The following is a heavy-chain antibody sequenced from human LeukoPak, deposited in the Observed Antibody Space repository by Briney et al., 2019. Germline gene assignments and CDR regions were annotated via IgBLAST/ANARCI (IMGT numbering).Heavy chain of an antibody. Sequence: GGSLRLSCAASGFTFSIYWMSWVRQAPGKGLEWVANIKQDGSEKYYVGSVKGRFTISRDNAKNSLYLQMNSLRAEDRAVYYCTRSDCSGGGCYSVRAFDIWGQGTMVTVSS. CDR3: TRSDCSGGGCYSVRAFDI. CDR2: IKQDGSEK. J-gene: IGHJ3*02. D-gene: IGHD2-15*01. V-gene: IGHV3-7*01. CDR1: GFTFSIYW.